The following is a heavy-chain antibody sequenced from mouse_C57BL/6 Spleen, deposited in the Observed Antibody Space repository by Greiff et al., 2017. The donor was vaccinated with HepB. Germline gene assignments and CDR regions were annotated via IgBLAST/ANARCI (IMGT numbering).Heavy chain of an antibody. V-gene: IGHV1-77*01. Sequence: VQLQQSGAELVKPGASVKISCKASGYTFTDYYINWVKQRPGQGLEWIGKIGPGSGSTYYNEKFKGKATLTADKSSSTAYMQLSSLTSEDSAVYFCARQKPYYYGSSPSFAYWGQGTLVTVSA. J-gene: IGHJ3*01. CDR3: ARQKPYYYGSSPSFAY. CDR1: GYTFTDYY. CDR2: IGPGSGST. D-gene: IGHD1-1*01.